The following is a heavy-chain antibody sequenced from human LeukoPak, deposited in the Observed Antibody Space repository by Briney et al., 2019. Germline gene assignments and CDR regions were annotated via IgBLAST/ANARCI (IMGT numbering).Heavy chain of an antibody. CDR1: GGSISSSNYY. Sequence: SSETLSLTCTVSGGSISSSNYYWGWIRQPPGKGLEWIGSIYYSGSTYYNPSLKSRVTISVDTSKNQFSLKLSSVTAADTAVYYCASAGSYAPFDYWGQGTLVTVSS. CDR3: ASAGSYAPFDY. D-gene: IGHD1-26*01. CDR2: IYYSGST. V-gene: IGHV4-39*01. J-gene: IGHJ4*02.